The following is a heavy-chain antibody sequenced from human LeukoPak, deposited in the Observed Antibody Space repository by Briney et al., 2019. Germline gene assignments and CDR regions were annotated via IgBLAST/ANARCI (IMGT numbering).Heavy chain of an antibody. CDR1: GFTFNTFW. CDR3: ARDFLLFGVVVPNDF. Sequence: GGSLRPSCAASGFTFNTFWMSWVRQAPGKGLEWVANINQEGSEQYYVDSVKGRFTISRDNAKNTLSLQMHSLRVEDTAIYYCARDFLLFGVVVPNDFWGQGTMVAVSS. J-gene: IGHJ4*02. CDR2: INQEGSEQ. D-gene: IGHD3-3*01. V-gene: IGHV3-7*01.